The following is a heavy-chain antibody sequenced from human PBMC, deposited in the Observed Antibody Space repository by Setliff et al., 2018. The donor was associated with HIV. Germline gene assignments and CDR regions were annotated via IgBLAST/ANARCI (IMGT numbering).Heavy chain of an antibody. CDR1: GASITSGIYY. V-gene: IGHV4-61*02. Sequence: SETLSLTCSVSGASITSGIYYWAWIRQPAGKGLEFIGRVYFSGSTNYNPSLKSRVTILLDTSKNRFSLNLRSVTAADTAVYYCARGFGSLDPWGKGTLVTVSS. J-gene: IGHJ5*02. CDR2: VYFSGST. CDR3: ARGFGSLDP. D-gene: IGHD1-26*01.